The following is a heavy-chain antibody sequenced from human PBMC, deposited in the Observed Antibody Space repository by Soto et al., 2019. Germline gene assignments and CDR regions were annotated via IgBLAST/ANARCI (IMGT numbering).Heavy chain of an antibody. CDR3: ARSPRSPDILTGFFWFDP. Sequence: GASVKVSCKASGYTFTGYYMHWVRQAPGQGLEWMGWINPNSGCTNYAQKFQGRVTMTRDTSISTAYMELSRLRSDDTAVYYCARSPRSPDILTGFFWFDPWGQGTLVTVSS. D-gene: IGHD3-9*01. CDR1: GYTFTGYY. V-gene: IGHV1-2*02. J-gene: IGHJ5*02. CDR2: INPNSGCT.